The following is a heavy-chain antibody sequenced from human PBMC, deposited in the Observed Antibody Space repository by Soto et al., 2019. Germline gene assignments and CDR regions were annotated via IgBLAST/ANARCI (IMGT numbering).Heavy chain of an antibody. V-gene: IGHV1-8*01. CDR3: ARVAVDARPRWYNWFDP. CDR2: MNPNSGET. CDR1: GYTFTDYD. D-gene: IGHD5-12*01. Sequence: QEQLVQSGAEVKKPGASVKVSCKTSGYTFTDYDLNWVRQATGQGLEWIGWMNPNSGETGYAQNFQGRVTMTRSASLSTPYLELSSLRSEDTAVYYCARVAVDARPRWYNWFDPWGQGTLVTVSS. J-gene: IGHJ5*02.